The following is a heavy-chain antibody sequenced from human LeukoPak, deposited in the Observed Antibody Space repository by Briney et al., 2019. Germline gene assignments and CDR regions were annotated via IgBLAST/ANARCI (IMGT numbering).Heavy chain of an antibody. CDR2: IWYDGSNK. Sequence: GGSLRLSCEASGFTFSAYAMTWVRQAPGKGLEWVALIWYDGSNKKYADSVKGRFTISRDNSKNTLSLQLNSLRAEDTAVYYCARRDFDAFDIWGQGTMVTVSS. D-gene: IGHD3-3*01. CDR1: GFTFSAYA. V-gene: IGHV3-33*07. CDR3: ARRDFDAFDI. J-gene: IGHJ3*02.